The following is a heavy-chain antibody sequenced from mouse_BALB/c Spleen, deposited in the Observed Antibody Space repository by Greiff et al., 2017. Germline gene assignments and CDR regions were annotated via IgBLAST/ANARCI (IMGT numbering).Heavy chain of an antibody. CDR2: ISYSGST. Sequence: DVKLVESGPGLVKPSQSLSLTCTVTGYSITSDYAWNWIRQFPGNKLEWMGYISYSGSTSYNPSLKSRISITRDTSKNQFFLQLNSVTTEDTATYYCARYYRYDEAWFAYWGQGTLVTVSA. V-gene: IGHV3-2*02. J-gene: IGHJ3*01. CDR1: GYSITSDYA. D-gene: IGHD2-14*01. CDR3: ARYYRYDEAWFAY.